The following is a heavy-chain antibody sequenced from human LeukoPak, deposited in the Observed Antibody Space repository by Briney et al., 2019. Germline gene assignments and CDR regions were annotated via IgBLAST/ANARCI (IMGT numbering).Heavy chain of an antibody. J-gene: IGHJ5*02. CDR3: ARDYHVYGDYNWFYP. Sequence: ASVKVSCKASGYTFTGYYMHWVRQAPGQGLEWMGWINPNSGGTNYAQKFQGRVTMTRDTSISTAYMELSRLRSDDTAVYYCARDYHVYGDYNWFYPWVQGTLVTVSS. CDR2: INPNSGGT. D-gene: IGHD4-17*01. V-gene: IGHV1-2*02. CDR1: GYTFTGYY.